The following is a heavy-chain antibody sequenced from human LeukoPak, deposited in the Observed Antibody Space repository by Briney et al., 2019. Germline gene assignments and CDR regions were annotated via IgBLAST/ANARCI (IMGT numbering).Heavy chain of an antibody. Sequence: GGSLRLSCAASGFTFTSYSMNWVRQAPGKGLEWVSAISGSGGSTYYADSVKGRFTISRDNSKNTLYLQMNSLRAEDTAVYYCAKDSEEGDDFWSGYYPHYWGQGTLVTVSS. CDR3: AKDSEEGDDFWSGYYPHY. D-gene: IGHD3-3*01. CDR1: GFTFTSYS. V-gene: IGHV3-23*01. J-gene: IGHJ4*02. CDR2: ISGSGGST.